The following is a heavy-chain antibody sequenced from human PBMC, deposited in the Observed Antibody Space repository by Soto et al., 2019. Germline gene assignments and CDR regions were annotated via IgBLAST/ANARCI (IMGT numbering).Heavy chain of an antibody. CDR1: GYTFTSYG. V-gene: IGHV1-18*04. CDR2: VSAYNGNT. J-gene: IGHJ6*02. Sequence: GASVMVPCKDSGYTFTSYGISWVRQAPGQGREGRGWVSAYNGNTNYAQKLQGRGTMTTDTSTSKAYMELRRLRSDDKAVYYCARARDSVVVPAAICYYYGLDVWGQGTTVNVSS. CDR3: ARARDSVVVPAAICYYYGLDV. D-gene: IGHD2-2*02.